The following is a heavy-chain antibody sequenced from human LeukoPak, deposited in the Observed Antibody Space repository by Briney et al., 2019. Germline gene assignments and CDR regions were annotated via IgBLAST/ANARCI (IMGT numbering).Heavy chain of an antibody. V-gene: IGHV3-30*02. CDR1: GFTFNTYD. D-gene: IGHD1-26*01. CDR2: IRYDGTNK. Sequence: GGSLRLSCGASGFTFNTYDVHWVRQPPGKGLEWVSFIRYDGTNKYYVDSVKGRFTISRDNSKNTVFLQMNSLRPEDTAIYYCAKPSGSGFDYWGQGTLVAVSS. CDR3: AKPSGSGFDY. J-gene: IGHJ4*02.